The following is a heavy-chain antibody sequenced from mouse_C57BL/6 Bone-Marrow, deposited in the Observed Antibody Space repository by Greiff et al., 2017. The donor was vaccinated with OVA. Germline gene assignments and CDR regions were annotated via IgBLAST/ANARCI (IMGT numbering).Heavy chain of an antibody. D-gene: IGHD2-5*01. CDR3: ARKDSNSMDY. CDR1: GYTFTNYW. J-gene: IGHJ4*01. CDR2: IYPGGGYT. V-gene: IGHV1-63*01. Sequence: QLQQSGAELVRPGTSVKMSCKASGYTFTNYWIGWAKQRPGHGLEWIGDIYPGGGYTNYNEKFKGKATLTADKSSSTAYMQFSSLTSEDSAIYYCARKDSNSMDYWGQGTSVTVSS.